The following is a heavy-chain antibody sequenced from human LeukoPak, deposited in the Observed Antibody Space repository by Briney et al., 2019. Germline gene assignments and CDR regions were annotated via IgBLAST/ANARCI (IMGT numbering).Heavy chain of an antibody. V-gene: IGHV4-39*07. CDR3: ARGLHGSSYPDY. D-gene: IGHD6-6*01. Sequence: SETLSLTCSVSGDSISSKSYYWGWIRQPPVKGLEWIATIYYGGGTYYNPSLKSRVTISFDASKNQFSLKLSSVTAADTAVYYCARGLHGSSYPDYWGQGTLVTVSS. J-gene: IGHJ4*02. CDR1: GDSISSKSYY. CDR2: IYYGGGT.